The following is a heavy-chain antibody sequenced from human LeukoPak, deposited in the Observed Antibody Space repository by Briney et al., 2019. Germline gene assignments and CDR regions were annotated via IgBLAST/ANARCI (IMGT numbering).Heavy chain of an antibody. J-gene: IGHJ4*02. D-gene: IGHD2-21*02. CDR2: IYPGDSDT. CDR3: ARARTRSMVTATDL. V-gene: IGHV5-51*01. CDR1: GYGFTTYW. Sequence: SGESLKISCKASGYGFTTYWIGWVRQMPGKGLEWMGIIYPGDSDTRYSPSFQDHVTISVDKSITTAYLQWRSLKASDTAIYYCARARTRSMVTATDLWGQGTLVTVSS.